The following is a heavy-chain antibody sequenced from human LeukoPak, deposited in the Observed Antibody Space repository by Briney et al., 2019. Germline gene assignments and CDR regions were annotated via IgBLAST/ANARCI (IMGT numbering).Heavy chain of an antibody. CDR3: AKGAMSVAGIFDY. CDR1: GFTFSSYA. Sequence: PGGSLRLACAASGFTFSSYAMSWVRQAPGKGLEWVSSISGSGGSTYYADSVKGRFTISRDNSKNTLYLQMNSLRAEDTAVYFCAKGAMSVAGIFDYWGQGTLVTVSS. V-gene: IGHV3-23*01. CDR2: ISGSGGST. J-gene: IGHJ4*02. D-gene: IGHD6-19*01.